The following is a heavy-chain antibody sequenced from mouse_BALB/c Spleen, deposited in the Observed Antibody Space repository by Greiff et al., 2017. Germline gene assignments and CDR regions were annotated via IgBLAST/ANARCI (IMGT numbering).Heavy chain of an antibody. CDR3: ARVAITTNAMDY. Sequence: EVMLVESGGGLVKPGGSLKLSCTASGFTFSSYAMSWVRQTPGKRLEWVASISSGGSTYYPDSVKGRFTIARDNARNILYLQMSSLRSEDTAMYYCARVAITTNAMDYWGQGTSVTVSS. D-gene: IGHD2-4*01. J-gene: IGHJ4*01. CDR1: GFTFSSYA. CDR2: ISSGGST. V-gene: IGHV5-6-5*01.